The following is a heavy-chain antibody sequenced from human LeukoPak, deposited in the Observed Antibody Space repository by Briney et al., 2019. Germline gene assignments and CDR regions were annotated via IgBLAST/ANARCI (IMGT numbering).Heavy chain of an antibody. J-gene: IGHJ4*02. Sequence: PRGSLTLTRPASGFIHSSFTMHWVRPPPGKGLEWVVVTSYDGRHTYYADSFKGRFIISRDNSKDTLFLQMNSLKIDDKAVYYCAREPSRLVEAGHLDYWGQGIPVAVSS. D-gene: IGHD6-19*01. CDR1: GFIHSSFT. CDR3: AREPSRLVEAGHLDY. V-gene: IGHV3-30*04. CDR2: TSYDGRHT.